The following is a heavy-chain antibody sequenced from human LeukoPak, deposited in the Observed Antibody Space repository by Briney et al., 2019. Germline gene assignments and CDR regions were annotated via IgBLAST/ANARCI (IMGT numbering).Heavy chain of an antibody. CDR2: ISSSGSTI. D-gene: IGHD3-10*01. CDR3: ARDYAVRGVHCFDY. V-gene: IGHV3-48*04. Sequence: GGSLRLSCAASGFTLSSYAMSWVRQAPGKGLEWVSYISSSGSTIYYADSVKGRFTISRDNAKNSVYLQMNSLRAEDTAVYYCARDYAVRGVHCFDYWGQGTLVTVSS. J-gene: IGHJ4*02. CDR1: GFTLSSYA.